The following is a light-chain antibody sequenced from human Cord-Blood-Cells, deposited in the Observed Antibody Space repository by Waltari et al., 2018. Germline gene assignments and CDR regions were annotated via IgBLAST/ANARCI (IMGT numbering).Light chain of an antibody. CDR1: QSVSSN. J-gene: IGKJ1*01. CDR3: QQYNNWPRT. Sequence: EIVMTQSPATLSVSPGERAPLSCRASQSVSSNLAWYQQKPGHAPRLLIYGASTRATGIPARFSGSGSGTEFTLTFSSLQSEDFAVYYCQQYNNWPRTFGQGTNVEIK. V-gene: IGKV3-15*01. CDR2: GAS.